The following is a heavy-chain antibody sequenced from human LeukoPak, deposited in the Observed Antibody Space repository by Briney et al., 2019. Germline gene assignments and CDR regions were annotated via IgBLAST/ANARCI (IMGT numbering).Heavy chain of an antibody. Sequence: GASVKVSCKASGYTFTSYDINWVRQATGQGLEWMGWMNPNSGNTGYAQKFQGRVTMTRNTSISTAYMELSSLRSEDTAVYYCAGLLRGSYSPGDYWGQGTLVTVSS. CDR3: AGLLRGSYSPGDY. CDR2: MNPNSGNT. V-gene: IGHV1-8*01. CDR1: GYTFTSYD. D-gene: IGHD1-26*01. J-gene: IGHJ4*02.